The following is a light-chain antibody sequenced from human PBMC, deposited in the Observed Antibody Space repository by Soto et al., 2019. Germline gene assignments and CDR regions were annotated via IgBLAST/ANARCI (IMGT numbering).Light chain of an antibody. CDR3: QQSYSSPPT. CDR2: GAS. Sequence: EIVMTQSPATLSVFPGERATLSCRASQSVSFNLAWYQQKPGQAPRLLICGASSRAPGIPARFSGSRSGPDFALTISSLQPEDFATYYCQQSYSSPPTFGQGTKVDIK. V-gene: IGKV3-15*01. CDR1: QSVSFN. J-gene: IGKJ1*01.